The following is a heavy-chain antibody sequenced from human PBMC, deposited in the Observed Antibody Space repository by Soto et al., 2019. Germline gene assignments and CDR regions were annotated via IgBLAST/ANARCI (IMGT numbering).Heavy chain of an antibody. CDR3: ARQGWLRLRLTWTWDY. Sequence: SETLSLTCTVSGGSISSSSYYWGWIRQPPGKGLEWIGSIYYSGSTYYNPSLKSRVTISVDTSKNQFSLKLSSVTAADTAVYYCARQGWLRLRLTWTWDYWGQGTLVTVSS. V-gene: IGHV4-39*01. J-gene: IGHJ4*02. CDR2: IYYSGST. CDR1: GGSISSSSYY. D-gene: IGHD5-12*01.